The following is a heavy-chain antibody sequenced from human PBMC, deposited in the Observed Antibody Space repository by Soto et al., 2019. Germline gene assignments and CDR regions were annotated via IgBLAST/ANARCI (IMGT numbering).Heavy chain of an antibody. CDR2: IDPSDSYT. CDR1: GYTFSNFW. Sequence: GESLKISCQCSGYTFSNFWVGWVRQMPGKGLEWMGRIDPSDSYTNYSPSFQGHVTISADKSISTAYLQWSSLKASDTAMYYCARQDYDFWSGYYNYYYYGMDVWGQGTTVTVSS. D-gene: IGHD3-3*01. V-gene: IGHV5-10-1*01. CDR3: ARQDYDFWSGYYNYYYYGMDV. J-gene: IGHJ6*02.